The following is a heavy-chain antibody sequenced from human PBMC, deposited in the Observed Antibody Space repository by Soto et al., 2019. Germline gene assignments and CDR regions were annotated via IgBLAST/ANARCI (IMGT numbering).Heavy chain of an antibody. CDR1: GGSISSYY. Sequence: SETLSLTCTVSGGSISSYYWSWIRQAPGKGLEWIGTVYYSGSTKYTPSLKSRVTLSVDTSKNQFSLKLTSVTAADTAVYYCARKIDKYYFYGLDVWDQGTTVTVSS. V-gene: IGHV4-59*01. J-gene: IGHJ6*02. CDR2: VYYSGST. CDR3: ARKIDKYYFYGLDV.